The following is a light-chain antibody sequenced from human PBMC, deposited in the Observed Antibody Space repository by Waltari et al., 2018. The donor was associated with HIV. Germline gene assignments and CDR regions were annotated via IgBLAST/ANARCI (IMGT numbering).Light chain of an antibody. CDR3: ASFSRGLTLVV. CDR1: DSDIGASDY. J-gene: IGLJ2*01. V-gene: IGLV2-14*01. Sequence: QSALTQPASVSGSPGQSITISCTGSDSDIGASDYVSWYQKYPDRAPRLLIYEVKKRPAAVSSRLSGSKSANTASLTISGLQLEDEAEFYCASFSRGLTLVVFGGGTHVTVL. CDR2: EVK.